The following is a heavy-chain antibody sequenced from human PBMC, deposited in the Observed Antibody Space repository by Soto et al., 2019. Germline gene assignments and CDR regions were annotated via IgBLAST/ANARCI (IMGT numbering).Heavy chain of an antibody. CDR1: GYSITSGYY. J-gene: IGHJ5*02. Sequence: QVQLRESGPGLVKPSESLSLTCAVSGYSITSGYYWGWVRQSPGKGLEWIGSIYHSGKTYYKPSLRSRVTISVVTAKNHFSLMLTSVTAADTAVYYCATDKRVTMIGGWFDPWGQGTLVTVSS. CDR3: ATDKRVTMIGGWFDP. D-gene: IGHD3-22*01. V-gene: IGHV4-38-2*02. CDR2: IYHSGKT.